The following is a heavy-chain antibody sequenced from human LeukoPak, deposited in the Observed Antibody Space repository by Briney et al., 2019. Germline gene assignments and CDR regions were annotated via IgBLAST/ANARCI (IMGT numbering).Heavy chain of an antibody. V-gene: IGHV3-7*01. D-gene: IGHD6-13*01. CDR2: MKEDGSEK. CDR3: ARDPSSWYYYYMDV. Sequence: GGSLRLSCAASGFTFSRYWMSWVRQAPGKGLEWVANMKEDGSEKYYVDSVKGRFTISRDNAKNSLYLQMNSLRAEDTAVYYCARDPSSWYYYYMDVWGKGTTVTVSS. J-gene: IGHJ6*03. CDR1: GFTFSRYW.